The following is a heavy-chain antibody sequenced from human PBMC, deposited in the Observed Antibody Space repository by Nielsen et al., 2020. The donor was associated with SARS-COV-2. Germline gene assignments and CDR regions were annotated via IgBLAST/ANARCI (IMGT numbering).Heavy chain of an antibody. Sequence: ASVKVSCKASGYTFTSYYMHWVRQAPGQGLEWMGIINPSGGSTSYAQKFQGRVTMTRDTSTSTVYMELSSLRSDDTAVYYCARALHYDFWSGYWIYYYYMDVWGKGTTVTVSS. CDR1: GYTFTSYY. J-gene: IGHJ6*03. CDR2: INPSGGST. V-gene: IGHV1-46*01. D-gene: IGHD3-3*01. CDR3: ARALHYDFWSGYWIYYYYMDV.